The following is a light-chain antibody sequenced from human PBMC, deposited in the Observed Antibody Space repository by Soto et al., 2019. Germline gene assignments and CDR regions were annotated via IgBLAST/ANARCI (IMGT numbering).Light chain of an antibody. CDR1: SSDVGSNNL. J-gene: IGLJ2*01. CDR2: EGS. Sequence: QSVLTQPASVSGSPGQSITISCTGTSSDVGSNNLVSWYQQHPGKAPKLMIYEGSKRPSGVSNRFSGSKSGNTASLTISGLQAEDEADYYCCSYAGVVFGGGTKLTVL. V-gene: IGLV2-23*01. CDR3: CSYAGVV.